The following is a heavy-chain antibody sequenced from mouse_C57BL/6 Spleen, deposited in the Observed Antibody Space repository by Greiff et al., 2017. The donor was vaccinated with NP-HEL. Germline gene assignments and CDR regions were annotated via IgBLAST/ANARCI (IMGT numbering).Heavy chain of an antibody. Sequence: VQLQESGPGLVQPSPSLSITCTVSGFSLTSYGVHWVRQSPGKGLEWLGVIWSGGSTDYNAAFISRLSISKDNSKSQVFFKMNSLQADDTAIYYCARKGADYEGDAMDYWGQGTSVTVSS. V-gene: IGHV2-2*01. D-gene: IGHD2-4*01. J-gene: IGHJ4*01. CDR1: GFSLTSYG. CDR2: IWSGGST. CDR3: ARKGADYEGDAMDY.